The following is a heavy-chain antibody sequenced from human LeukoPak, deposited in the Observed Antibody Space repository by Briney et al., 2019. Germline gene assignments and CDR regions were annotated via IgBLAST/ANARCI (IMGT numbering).Heavy chain of an antibody. CDR1: GFTFSDYS. CDR3: ARAKWVGTTDNWFDP. J-gene: IGHJ5*02. CDR2: ITSSSSYI. V-gene: IGHV3-21*01. Sequence: GGSLRLSSADSGFTFSDYSMNWVRQAPGRGLEWVASITSSSSYIYYGDSVKSRFTISRDNAKNSLFLQMNSLRAEDTAVYYCARAKWVGTTDNWFDPWGQGTLVTVSS. D-gene: IGHD1-1*01.